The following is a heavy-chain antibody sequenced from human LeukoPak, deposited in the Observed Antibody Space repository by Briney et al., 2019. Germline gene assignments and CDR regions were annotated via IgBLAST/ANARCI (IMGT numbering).Heavy chain of an antibody. D-gene: IGHD3-22*01. CDR1: GFTFSSYW. J-gene: IGHJ4*02. CDR3: ARASASLDYYDSSGYQLRNDY. CDR2: IKQDGSEK. Sequence: GGSLRLSCAASGFTFSSYWMSWVRQAPGKGLEWVANIKQDGSEKYYVDSVKGRFTISRDNAKNSLYLQMNSLRAEDTAVYYCARASASLDYYDSSGYQLRNDYWGQGTLVTVPS. V-gene: IGHV3-7*01.